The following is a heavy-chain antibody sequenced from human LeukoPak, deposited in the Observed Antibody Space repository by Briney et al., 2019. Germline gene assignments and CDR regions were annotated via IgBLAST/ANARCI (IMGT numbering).Heavy chain of an antibody. D-gene: IGHD6-13*01. V-gene: IGHV3-23*01. Sequence: RSGGSLRLSCTATGFTFSDLWMSWVRQAPGKGLEWVSAISGSGGSTYYADSVKGRFTISRDNSKNTLYLQMNSLRAEDTAVYYCAKSLISNTYSSSWYEGFDYWGQGTLVTVSS. CDR3: AKSLISNTYSSSWYEGFDY. J-gene: IGHJ4*02. CDR1: GFTFSDLW. CDR2: ISGSGGST.